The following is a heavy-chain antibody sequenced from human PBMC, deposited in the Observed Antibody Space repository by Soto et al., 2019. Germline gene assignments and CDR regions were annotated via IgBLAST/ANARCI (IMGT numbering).Heavy chain of an antibody. D-gene: IGHD3-9*01. CDR1: GASISNYF. Sequence: SETLSLTCNVSGASISNYFWNWIRQPPGKGLEWIGEINHSGSTNYNPSLKSRVTISVDTSKNQFSLKLSSVTAADTAVYYCARTATRYDILTGYSPWFDPWGQGTLVTVSS. V-gene: IGHV4-34*01. CDR2: INHSGST. CDR3: ARTATRYDILTGYSPWFDP. J-gene: IGHJ5*02.